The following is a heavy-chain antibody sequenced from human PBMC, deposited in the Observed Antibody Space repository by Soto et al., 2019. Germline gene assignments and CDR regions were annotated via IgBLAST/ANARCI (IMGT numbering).Heavy chain of an antibody. Sequence: GGSLRLSWAASGFTFSSYWMHWVRQAPGKGLAWVSHINLDGSSTYYADSVKGRFTISRDNSRNTLYLQMNSLRPEDTAMYYCAKEGIELWSAFDYWGQGTLVTVSS. D-gene: IGHD5-18*01. CDR3: AKEGIELWSAFDY. CDR2: INLDGSST. CDR1: GFTFSSYW. J-gene: IGHJ4*02. V-gene: IGHV3-74*01.